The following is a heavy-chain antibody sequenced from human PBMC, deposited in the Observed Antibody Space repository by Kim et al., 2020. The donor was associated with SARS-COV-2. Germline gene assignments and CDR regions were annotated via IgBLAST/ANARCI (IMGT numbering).Heavy chain of an antibody. D-gene: IGHD1-26*01. CDR2: INPNSGGT. CDR1: GYTFTGYY. V-gene: IGHV1-2*02. Sequence: ASVKVSCKASGYTFTGYYMHWVRQAPGQGLEWMGWINPNSGGTNYAQKFQGRVTMTRDTSISTAYMELSRLRSDDTAVYYCATRGATTTKVFDYWGQGTLVTVSS. CDR3: ATRGATTTKVFDY. J-gene: IGHJ4*02.